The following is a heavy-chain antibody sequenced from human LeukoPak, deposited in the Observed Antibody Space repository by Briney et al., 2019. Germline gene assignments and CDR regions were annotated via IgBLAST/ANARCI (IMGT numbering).Heavy chain of an antibody. D-gene: IGHD2-15*01. Sequence: PGGSLRLSCAASGFTFSDYYMSWIRQAPGKGLEWVSYISSSGSTIYYADSVKGRFTFSRDNAKNSLYLQMNSLRAEDTAVYYCASTRATFPYWFDPWGQGTLVTVSS. CDR3: ASTRATFPYWFDP. CDR2: ISSSGSTI. CDR1: GFTFSDYY. V-gene: IGHV3-11*01. J-gene: IGHJ5*02.